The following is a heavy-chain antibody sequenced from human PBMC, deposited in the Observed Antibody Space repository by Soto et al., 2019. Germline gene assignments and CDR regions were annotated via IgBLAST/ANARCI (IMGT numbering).Heavy chain of an antibody. CDR2: ISAYNGNT. V-gene: IGHV1-18*01. Sequence: QVQLVQSGAEVKKPGASVKVSCKASGYTFISYGISWVRQAPGQGLEWMGWISAYNGNTNYAQKLQGRVTMTTDTSTSTAYMELRSLRSDDTAVYYCAGDFRAGMYYGSGSSIDYWGQGTLVTVSS. CDR1: GYTFISYG. J-gene: IGHJ4*02. D-gene: IGHD3-10*01. CDR3: AGDFRAGMYYGSGSSIDY.